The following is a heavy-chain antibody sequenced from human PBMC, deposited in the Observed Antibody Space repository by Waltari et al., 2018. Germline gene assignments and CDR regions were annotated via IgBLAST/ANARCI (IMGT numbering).Heavy chain of an antibody. CDR3: ARGGTIFGVVNNYLDY. J-gene: IGHJ4*02. CDR1: GGTFSSYA. D-gene: IGHD3-3*01. CDR2: IIPIFGTA. V-gene: IGHV1-69*12. Sequence: QVQLVQSGTEVKKPGSSVKVSCKASGGTFSSYAISWVRQAPGQGLEWMGGIIPIFGTANYAQKFQGRVTITADESTSTAYMELSSLRSEDTAVYYCARGGTIFGVVNNYLDYWGQGTLVTVSS.